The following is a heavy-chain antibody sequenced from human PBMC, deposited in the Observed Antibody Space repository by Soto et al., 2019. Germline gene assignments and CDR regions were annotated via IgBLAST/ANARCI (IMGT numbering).Heavy chain of an antibody. CDR3: AKERGSITMVRGDFYYGMDV. CDR1: GGTCSSYA. Sequence: PEGSLWLTCADSGGTCSSYAMSWVRQAPGKGLEWVSAISGSGGSTYYADSVKGRFTISRDNSKNTLYLQMNSLRAEDTAVYYCAKERGSITMVRGDFYYGMDVWGQGTTVTVSS. D-gene: IGHD3-10*01. V-gene: IGHV3-23*01. CDR2: ISGSGGST. J-gene: IGHJ6*02.